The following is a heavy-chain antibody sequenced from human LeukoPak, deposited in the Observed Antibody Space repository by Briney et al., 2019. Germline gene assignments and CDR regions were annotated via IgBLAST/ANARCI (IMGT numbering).Heavy chain of an antibody. J-gene: IGHJ6*03. CDR2: IYYSGST. D-gene: IGHD6-25*01. V-gene: IGHV4-39*01. CDR1: GGSISSSSYY. CDR3: ARLIGSLSYYYYMDV. Sequence: SETLSLTCSVSGGSISSSSYYWGWIRQPPGKGLEWIGSIYYSGSTYYNPSLKSRVTISVDTSKNQFSLKLSSVTAADTAVYYCARLIGSLSYYYYMDVWGKGTTVTVSS.